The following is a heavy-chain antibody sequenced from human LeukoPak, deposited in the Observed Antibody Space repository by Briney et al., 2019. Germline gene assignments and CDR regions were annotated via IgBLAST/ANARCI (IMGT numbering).Heavy chain of an antibody. V-gene: IGHV3-48*02. D-gene: IGHD2-8*02. J-gene: IGHJ6*02. Sequence: PGGSLRLSCAASGFTFSSYSVNWVRQAPGKGLEWVSYISSSSTIYYADSVKGRFTISRDNAKNSLYLQMNSLRDEDTAVYYCARDRAGGDSSYYGMDVWGQGTTVTVSS. CDR2: ISSSSTI. CDR1: GFTFSSYS. CDR3: ARDRAGGDSSYYGMDV.